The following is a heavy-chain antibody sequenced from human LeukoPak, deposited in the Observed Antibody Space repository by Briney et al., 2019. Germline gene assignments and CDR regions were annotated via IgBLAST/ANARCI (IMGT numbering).Heavy chain of an antibody. V-gene: IGHV4-34*01. CDR1: GGSFSGYY. CDR3: ARGDSYYYGMDV. Sequence: SETLSLTRAVYGGSFSGYYWSWIRQPPGKGLEWIGEINHSGSTNYNPSLKSRVTISVDTSKNQFSLKLSSVTAADTAVYYCARGDSYYYGMDVWGQGTTVTVSS. D-gene: IGHD3-22*01. J-gene: IGHJ6*02. CDR2: INHSGST.